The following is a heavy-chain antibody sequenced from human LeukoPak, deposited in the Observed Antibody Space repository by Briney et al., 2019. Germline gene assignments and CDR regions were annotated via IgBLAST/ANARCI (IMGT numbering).Heavy chain of an antibody. J-gene: IGHJ4*02. V-gene: IGHV3-30*18. CDR1: GFTFSSYG. CDR2: IPYDGSNK. Sequence: QPGGSLRLSCAASGFTFSSYGMHWVRQAPGKGLEWVAVIPYDGSNKYYADSVKGRFTISRDNSKNTLYLQMNSLRAEDTAVYYCAKAEGRYPQYSDYWGQGTLVTVSS. D-gene: IGHD2/OR15-2a*01. CDR3: AKAEGRYPQYSDY.